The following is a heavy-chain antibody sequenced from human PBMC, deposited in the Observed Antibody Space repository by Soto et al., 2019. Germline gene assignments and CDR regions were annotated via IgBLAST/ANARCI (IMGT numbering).Heavy chain of an antibody. CDR1: GGTFSTYS. V-gene: IGHV1-69*02. J-gene: IGHJ6*02. CDR2: IIPIRTIS. CDR3: AGGLDCTVTNCYYYHGLDL. Sequence: QVQLVQSGAEMKKPGSSVKVSCKASGGTFSTYSISWVRQDPGQGLEWMGRIIPIRTISDSAQKFQGRLTITADTSTSTAYLELSSLRSDDTAVYDCAGGLDCTVTNCYYYHGLDLWGQGTTVIVSS. D-gene: IGHD2-8*02.